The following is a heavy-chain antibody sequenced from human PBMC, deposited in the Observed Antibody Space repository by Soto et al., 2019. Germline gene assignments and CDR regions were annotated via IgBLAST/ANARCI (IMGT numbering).Heavy chain of an antibody. CDR3: AKTAEAVAGTVYGY. J-gene: IGHJ4*02. V-gene: IGHV3-23*01. CDR2: IGVSGGT. CDR1: GLTFSNYA. D-gene: IGHD6-19*01. Sequence: GGALRLSWASSGLTFSNYAMGWVRQAPGKGLEWVSAIGVSGGTYYADSVQGRFTISRDNSKSTLYPQTSSLRAEDTAVYYCAKTAEAVAGTVYGYWGQGTLVTVYS.